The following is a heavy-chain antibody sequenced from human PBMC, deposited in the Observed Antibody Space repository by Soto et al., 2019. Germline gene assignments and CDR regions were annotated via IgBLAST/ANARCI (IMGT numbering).Heavy chain of an antibody. CDR1: GGTFSSYA. J-gene: IGHJ4*02. V-gene: IGHV1-69*06. CDR2: IIPIFGTA. D-gene: IGHD5-12*01. Sequence: QVQLVQSGAEVKKPGSSVKVSCKASGGTFSSYAISWVRQAPGQGLEWMGGIIPIFGTANYAQKFQGRVTITVDKSTSTAYMELSSLRSEDTAVYYCARKGLIDGYNRYYFDYWGQGTLVTVSS. CDR3: ARKGLIDGYNRYYFDY.